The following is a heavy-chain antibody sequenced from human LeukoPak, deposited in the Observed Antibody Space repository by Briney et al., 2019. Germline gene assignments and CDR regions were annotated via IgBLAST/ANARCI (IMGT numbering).Heavy chain of an antibody. CDR3: ARELETDFDY. CDR2: INHSGST. V-gene: IGHV4-34*01. Sequence: SETLSLTCAVYGGSFSGYYWSWIRQPPGKGLEWIGEINHSGSTNYNPSLKSRVTISVDTSKNQFSLELSSVTAADTAVYYCARELETDFDYWGQGTLVTVSS. D-gene: IGHD1-7*01. CDR1: GGSFSGYY. J-gene: IGHJ4*02.